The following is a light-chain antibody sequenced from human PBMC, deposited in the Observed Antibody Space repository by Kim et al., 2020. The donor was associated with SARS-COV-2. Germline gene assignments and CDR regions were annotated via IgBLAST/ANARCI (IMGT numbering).Light chain of an antibody. Sequence: DIQMTQSPSSLSASVGDRVTITSRTSQTISSHLNWYQQKPGRAPKLLISAASTLQGGVPSRFSGSGSETDFTLTISSLQPEDFATYYCQQSYITPLTFGPGTKVDIK. CDR2: AAS. CDR3: QQSYITPLT. J-gene: IGKJ3*01. V-gene: IGKV1-39*01. CDR1: QTISSH.